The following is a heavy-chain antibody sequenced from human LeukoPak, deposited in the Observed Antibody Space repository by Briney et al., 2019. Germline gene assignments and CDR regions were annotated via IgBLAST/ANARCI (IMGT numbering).Heavy chain of an antibody. CDR2: INPNSGAT. D-gene: IGHD3-3*01. CDR3: AGVRNDYWSGQDFFVY. J-gene: IGHJ4*02. V-gene: IGHV1-2*02. CDR1: GYTFTGYY. Sequence: ASVKVSCKASGYTFTGYYIHWVRQAPGQGLDWLGWINPNSGATSYAQKFQGRVTMTRDTSINTAYMELSRLRSDDMAVYFCAGVRNDYWSGQDFFVYWGQGTLVTVSS.